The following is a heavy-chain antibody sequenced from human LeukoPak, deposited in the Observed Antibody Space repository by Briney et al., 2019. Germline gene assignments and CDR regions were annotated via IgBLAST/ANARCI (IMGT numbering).Heavy chain of an antibody. CDR1: GGSISVSNNY. CDR2: IYYSGST. Sequence: SETLSLTCTVSGGSISVSNNYWGWVRQAPGKGLERIGSIYYSGSTYYNPSLKSRVTISVDTSKNQFSLRLSSVTAADTAIYYCARLTLMGGHNYAYADYWGQGTLVTVSS. J-gene: IGHJ4*02. D-gene: IGHD5-18*01. CDR3: ARLTLMGGHNYAYADY. V-gene: IGHV4-39*01.